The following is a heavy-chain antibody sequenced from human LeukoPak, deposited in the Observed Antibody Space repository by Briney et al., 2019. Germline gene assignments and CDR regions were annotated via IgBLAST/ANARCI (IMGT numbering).Heavy chain of an antibody. CDR1: GGTFSSYA. V-gene: IGHV1-69*04. Sequence: SVKVSCKASGGTFSSYAISWVRQAPGQGREWMGRIIPILGIANYAQKFQGRVTITADKSTSTAYMELSSLRSEDTAVYYCARERPPPDYYDSSGYHSDYWGQGTLVTVSS. CDR3: ARERPPPDYYDSSGYHSDY. D-gene: IGHD3-22*01. J-gene: IGHJ4*02. CDR2: IIPILGIA.